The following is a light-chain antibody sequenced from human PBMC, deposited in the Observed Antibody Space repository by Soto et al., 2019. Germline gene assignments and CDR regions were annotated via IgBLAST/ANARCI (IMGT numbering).Light chain of an antibody. CDR1: NSNIGSHT. V-gene: IGLV1-44*01. CDR3: SVWDDSLNGGV. Sequence: QSVLTQPPSASGTPGQRVTISCSGSNSNIGSHTVNWYQQLPRTAPKLLMYSNNQRPSGVPDRFSGSKSGTSASLAISGLQFEDEADYYCSVWDDSLNGGVFGGGTKLTVL. CDR2: SNN. J-gene: IGLJ3*02.